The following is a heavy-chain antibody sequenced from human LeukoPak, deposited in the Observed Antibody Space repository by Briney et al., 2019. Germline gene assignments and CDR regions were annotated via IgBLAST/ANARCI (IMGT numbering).Heavy chain of an antibody. CDR1: GFTFNFYF. CDR2: VKHDGSQK. J-gene: IGHJ4*02. Sequence: GGSLRLSCSASGFTFNFYFMSWVRRAPGKGLEWVASVKHDGSQKTYADSVNGRFTISRDNAKNSVYLQMDTLRAEDTAVYYCARAPQGSTPDYWGQGTLVSVSS. V-gene: IGHV3-7*01. CDR3: ARAPQGSTPDY.